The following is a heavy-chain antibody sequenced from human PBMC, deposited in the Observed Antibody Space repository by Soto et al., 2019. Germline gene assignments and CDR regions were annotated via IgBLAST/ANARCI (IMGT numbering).Heavy chain of an antibody. J-gene: IGHJ4*02. D-gene: IGHD3-10*01. CDR2: MNPNSGNT. V-gene: IGHV1-8*01. Sequence: ASVKVSCKASGYTFTSYDINWVRQATGQGLEWMGWMNPNSGNTGYAQKFQGRVTMTRNTSISTAYMELSSLRSEDTAVYYRARGYYGSGSRPGNYWGQGTLVTVSS. CDR3: ARGYYGSGSRPGNY. CDR1: GYTFTSYD.